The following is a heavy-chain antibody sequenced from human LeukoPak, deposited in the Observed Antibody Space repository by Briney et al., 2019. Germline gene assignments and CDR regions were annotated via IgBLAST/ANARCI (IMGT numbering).Heavy chain of an antibody. CDR2: IYPGDSDI. Sequence: GESLKISCKGSGYSFTTYWIGWVRQMPGKGVEWVGIIYPGDSDIRISPSFQGQVTISVDKSISTAYLQWSSLKASDTAMYYCARRAVVIGVGYFDYWGQGTLVTVSS. CDR1: GYSFTTYW. CDR3: ARRAVVIGVGYFDY. J-gene: IGHJ4*02. D-gene: IGHD4-23*01. V-gene: IGHV5-51*01.